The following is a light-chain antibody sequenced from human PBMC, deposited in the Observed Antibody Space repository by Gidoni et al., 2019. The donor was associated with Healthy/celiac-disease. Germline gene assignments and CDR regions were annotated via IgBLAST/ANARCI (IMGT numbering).Light chain of an antibody. J-gene: IGKJ4*01. CDR2: AAS. Sequence: DIQMTQSPSSLSASVVDRVTITCRASQSISSYLNWYQQKPGKAPKLLIYAASSLQSGVPSRFSGSGSGTDFTLTISSLQPEDFATYYCQQSYSTLTFXGXTKVEIK. CDR3: QQSYSTLT. CDR1: QSISSY. V-gene: IGKV1-39*01.